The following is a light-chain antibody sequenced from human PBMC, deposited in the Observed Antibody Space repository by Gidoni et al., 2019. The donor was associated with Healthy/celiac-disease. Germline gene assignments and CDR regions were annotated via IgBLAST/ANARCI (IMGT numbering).Light chain of an antibody. CDR3: QQYYSSPYT. J-gene: IGKJ2*01. V-gene: IGKV4-1*01. Sequence: DIVMTQSPDSLAVSLGERATINCKSSQSVLYSSNSENYLAWYQQKPGQPPKLLIYWASSRESGVSDRFSGSGSGTDFTLTISSLQAEDVAVYYCQQYYSSPYTFGQGTKLEIK. CDR2: WAS. CDR1: QSVLYSSNSENY.